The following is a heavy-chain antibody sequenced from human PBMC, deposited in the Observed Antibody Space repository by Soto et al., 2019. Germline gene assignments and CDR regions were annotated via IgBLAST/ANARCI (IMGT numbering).Heavy chain of an antibody. D-gene: IGHD1-26*01. Sequence: QVQMQTSCPGLVNPSDTLSLTRAVSGYSSSSSNWWGWIRQPPGKGLECIRYIYYSGTTYYKPSLKRRVTVSVDTSKSQFSLKRTSVTAVDTAVYYCARREIQGPIDYWGQGTMLTVAS. CDR1: GYSSSSSNW. CDR3: ARREIQGPIDY. V-gene: IGHV4-28*01. CDR2: IYYSGTT. J-gene: IGHJ4*02.